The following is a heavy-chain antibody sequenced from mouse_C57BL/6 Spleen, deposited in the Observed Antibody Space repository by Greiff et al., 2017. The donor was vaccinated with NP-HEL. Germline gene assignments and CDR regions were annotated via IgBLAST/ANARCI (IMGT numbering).Heavy chain of an antibody. CDR1: GFTFSSYA. CDR2: ISDGGSYT. Sequence: EVQLQESGGGLVKPGGSLKLSCAASGFTFSSYAMSWVRQTPEKRLEWVATISDGGSYTYYPDNVKGRFTISRDNAKNHLYLPMSHLKSEDTAMYYCARIYYGNSYFDVWGTGTTVTVSS. CDR3: ARIYYGNSYFDV. J-gene: IGHJ1*03. V-gene: IGHV5-4*01. D-gene: IGHD2-1*01.